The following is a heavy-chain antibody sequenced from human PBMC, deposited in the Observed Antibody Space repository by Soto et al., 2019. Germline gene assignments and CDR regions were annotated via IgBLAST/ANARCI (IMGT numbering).Heavy chain of an antibody. Sequence: QITLKESGPTLVRPTQTLTLTCTFSGFSLSSTGVGVGWIRQPPGKALEWLALIYWDDDKRYSPSLKSRLTTTTATSKTHVVLTMTNMDPVDTGTYYWAAAPHCGGPYCPGAYYAGMDVWGQGTTVTVAS. CDR2: IYWDDDK. CDR3: AAAPHCGGPYCPGAYYAGMDV. V-gene: IGHV2-5*02. D-gene: IGHD2-21*01. CDR1: GFSLSSTGVG. J-gene: IGHJ6*02.